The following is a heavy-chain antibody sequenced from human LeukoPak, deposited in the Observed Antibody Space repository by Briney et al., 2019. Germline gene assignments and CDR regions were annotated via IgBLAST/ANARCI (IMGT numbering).Heavy chain of an antibody. D-gene: IGHD6-13*01. CDR1: GFTFSSYG. Sequence: GGSLRLSCAASGFTFSSYGMHWVRQAPGKGLEWVANIKQDGSEKYYVDSVKGRFTISRDNAKNSLYLQMNSLRAEDTAVYYCAKVPKPLVIAAAGTFDYWGQGTLVTVSS. J-gene: IGHJ4*02. CDR3: AKVPKPLVIAAAGTFDY. V-gene: IGHV3-7*03. CDR2: IKQDGSEK.